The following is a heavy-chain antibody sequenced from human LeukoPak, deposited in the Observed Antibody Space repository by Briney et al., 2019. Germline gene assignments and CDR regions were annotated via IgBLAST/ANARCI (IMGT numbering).Heavy chain of an antibody. J-gene: IGHJ5*02. CDR2: IYTSGST. D-gene: IGHD1-26*01. CDR3: AQLHSFFDP. Sequence: SETLSLTCTVSGGSISSYYWSWIRQPPGKGLEWIGYIYTSGSTNYNPSLKSRVTISVDTSKNQFSLKLSSVTAADTAVYYRAQLHSFFDPWGQGTLVTVSS. CDR1: GGSISSYY. V-gene: IGHV4-4*09.